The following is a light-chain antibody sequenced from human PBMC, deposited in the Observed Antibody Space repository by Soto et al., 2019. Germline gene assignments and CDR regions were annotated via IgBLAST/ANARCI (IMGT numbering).Light chain of an antibody. CDR1: SSDVGGFTY. Sequence: QCVRTQPASGSGAPGQASTISCTGTSSDVGGFTYVSWYQQHPGKAPKLMIYDVSNRPSGVSNRFSGSKSGNTASLTISGLQAEDEADYYCSSYTTSSPLVLGTGTKVTVL. J-gene: IGLJ1*01. CDR3: SSYTTSSPLV. V-gene: IGLV2-14*01. CDR2: DVS.